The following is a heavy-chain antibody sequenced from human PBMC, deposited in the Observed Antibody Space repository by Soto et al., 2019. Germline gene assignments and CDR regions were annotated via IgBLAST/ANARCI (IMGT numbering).Heavy chain of an antibody. D-gene: IGHD3-22*01. CDR2: IYSGGST. Sequence: GGSLRLSCAASGFTVSSNYMSWVRQAPGKGLEWVSVIYSGGSTYYADSVKGRFTISRDNSKNTLYLQMNSLRAEDTAVYYCARRAPTYYYDSSGYTIRGMDVWGQGTTVTVSS. CDR3: ARRAPTYYYDSSGYTIRGMDV. V-gene: IGHV3-53*01. J-gene: IGHJ6*02. CDR1: GFTVSSNY.